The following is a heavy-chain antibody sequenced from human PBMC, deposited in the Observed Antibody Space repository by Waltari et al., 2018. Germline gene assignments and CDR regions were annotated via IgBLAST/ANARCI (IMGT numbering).Heavy chain of an antibody. CDR1: GFPVNSNY. CDR3: ARRLVVAGTLDVFDL. Sequence: EVQLVESGGDLIQPGGSLRRSCAAFGFPVNSNYLHWVRQSPGKGLEWVSVVYVTGNTDYADSGKGRFTTSRDNSKNTVYLQMDSLRVEDTAMYYCARRLVVAGTLDVFDLWGQGTRVIVSS. V-gene: IGHV3-53*03. CDR2: VYVTGNT. D-gene: IGHD2-15*01. J-gene: IGHJ3*01.